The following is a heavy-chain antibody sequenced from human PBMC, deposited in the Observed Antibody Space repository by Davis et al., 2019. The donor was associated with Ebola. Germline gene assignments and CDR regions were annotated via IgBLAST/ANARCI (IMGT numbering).Heavy chain of an antibody. J-gene: IGHJ5*02. Sequence: SSVTVSCKASVCTFSSYAISWLRQAPGQGLEWLGGIIPIFGTANYAQKFQGRVTITADESTSTAYMELSSLRSEDTAVYYCARDIVDDAWGQGTLVTVSS. CDR3: ARDIVDDA. CDR1: VCTFSSYA. V-gene: IGHV1-69*13. CDR2: IIPIFGTA. D-gene: IGHD3-16*02.